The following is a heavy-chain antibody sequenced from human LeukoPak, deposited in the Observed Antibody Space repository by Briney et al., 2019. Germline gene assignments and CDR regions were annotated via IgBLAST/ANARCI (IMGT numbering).Heavy chain of an antibody. D-gene: IGHD2-2*01. CDR1: GFTFSRNA. J-gene: IGHJ4*02. Sequence: GGSLRLSCAASGFTFSRNAMSWVRQAPGKGPEWVSSISGSGGSTYYADSVKGRFTISRDNSKNTLYLQMNSLRAEDTAVYYCAKAQDIVVVPAAFDYWGQGTLVTVSS. V-gene: IGHV3-23*01. CDR2: ISGSGGST. CDR3: AKAQDIVVVPAAFDY.